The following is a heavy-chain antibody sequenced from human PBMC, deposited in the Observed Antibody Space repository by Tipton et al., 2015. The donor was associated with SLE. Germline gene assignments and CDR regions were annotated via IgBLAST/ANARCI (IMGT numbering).Heavy chain of an antibody. CDR2: INSDGSST. J-gene: IGHJ3*02. D-gene: IGHD5-24*01. CDR1: GFTFSSYW. V-gene: IGHV3-74*01. Sequence: SLRLSCAASGFTFSSYWMHWVRQAPGKGLVWVSRINSDGSSTSYADSVKGRFTISRDNAKNTLYLQMNSLRAEDTAVYYCASRDGYKYAFDIWGQGTMVTVSS. CDR3: ASRDGYKYAFDI.